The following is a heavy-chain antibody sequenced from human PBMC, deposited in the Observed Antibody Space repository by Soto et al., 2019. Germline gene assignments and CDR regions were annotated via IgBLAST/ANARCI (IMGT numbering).Heavy chain of an antibody. V-gene: IGHV3-48*02. CDR2: ISSSSSLI. J-gene: IGHJ4*02. CDR3: VREAIAVPGMPDY. D-gene: IGHD6-19*01. Sequence: PGGSLRLSCAVSGFTFSSYSMTWVRQAPGKGLEWVSYISSSSSLIYYIDSVKGRFTISRDNAKNSLYLQMNSLRDEDTAVYYCVREAIAVPGMPDYWGQGTLVTVPQ. CDR1: GFTFSSYS.